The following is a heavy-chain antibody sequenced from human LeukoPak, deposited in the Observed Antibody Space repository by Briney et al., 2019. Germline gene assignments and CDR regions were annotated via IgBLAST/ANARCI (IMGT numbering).Heavy chain of an antibody. V-gene: IGHV4-34*01. CDR3: ARGLPRTQWFGEPEPDDAFDI. Sequence: PSETLSLTCAVYGGSFSGYYWSWIRQPPGKGLEWIGEINHSGSTNYNPSLKSRVTISVDTSKNQFSLKLSSVTAADTAVYYCARGLPRTQWFGEPEPDDAFDIWGQGTMVTVSS. CDR2: INHSGST. J-gene: IGHJ3*02. D-gene: IGHD3-10*01. CDR1: GGSFSGYY.